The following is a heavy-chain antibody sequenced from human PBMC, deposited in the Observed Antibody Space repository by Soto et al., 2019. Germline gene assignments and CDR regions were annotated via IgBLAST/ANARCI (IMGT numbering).Heavy chain of an antibody. V-gene: IGHV3-7*05. Sequence: LRLSCAASGFTFSSYWMSWFLQAPGKGLEWVANIKQDGSEKYYVDSVKGRFTISRDNAKNSLYLQMNSLRAEDTAVYYCARVGKANYYGMDVWGQGTTVTVSS. D-gene: IGHD7-27*01. CDR2: IKQDGSEK. CDR1: GFTFSSYW. CDR3: ARVGKANYYGMDV. J-gene: IGHJ6*02.